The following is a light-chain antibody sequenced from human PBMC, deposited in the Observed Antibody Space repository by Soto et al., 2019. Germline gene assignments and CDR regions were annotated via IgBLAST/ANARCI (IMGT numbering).Light chain of an antibody. V-gene: IGLV1-51*02. CDR3: GTWDSRLSVYV. Sequence: QSVLPQPPSLSAXPGQKVTLSCSXXSSNIASTYVSWHQQVPGTAPKLLIYESNKRPSGIPDRFSPSKSATSATLGITGLQTGDEADYYCGTWDSRLSVYVFGTGTKVTVL. J-gene: IGLJ1*01. CDR2: ESN. CDR1: SSNIASTY.